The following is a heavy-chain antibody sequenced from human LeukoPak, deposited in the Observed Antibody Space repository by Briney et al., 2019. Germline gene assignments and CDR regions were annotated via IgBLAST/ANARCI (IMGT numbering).Heavy chain of an antibody. D-gene: IGHD3-10*01. CDR3: ATSGSQTKFDF. V-gene: IGHV5-51*01. CDR1: GNLLSSYW. CDR2: IFPGDSDT. J-gene: IGHJ4*02. Sequence: PGGALKILRKGSGNLLSSYWIGRVRQMPGEGPEWMGIIFPGDSDTIYNPSFQGQVTISADKSINTAYLQWSSLKASDTAMYYCATSGSQTKFDFWGQGTLVTVSS.